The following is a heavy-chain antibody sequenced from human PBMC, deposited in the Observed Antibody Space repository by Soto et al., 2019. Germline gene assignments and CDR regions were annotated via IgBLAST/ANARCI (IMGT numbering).Heavy chain of an antibody. Sequence: PGGSLRLSCAASGFPFSSYAISWVRQAPGKGLEWVAASTGAGGSTYKVDSEKGRFTISRDNSKKTVYLQLDGLRAEDTAIYYCAKGHSDYPGDYNYYAMDVWGQGTTVTVSS. CDR2: STGAGGST. D-gene: IGHD4-4*01. CDR1: GFPFSSYA. CDR3: AKGHSDYPGDYNYYAMDV. V-gene: IGHV3-23*01. J-gene: IGHJ6*02.